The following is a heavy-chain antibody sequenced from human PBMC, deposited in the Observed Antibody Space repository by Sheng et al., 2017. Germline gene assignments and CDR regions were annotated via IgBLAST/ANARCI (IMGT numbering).Heavy chain of an antibody. V-gene: IGHV3-30*18. Sequence: QVQLVESGGGVVQPGRSLRLSCAASGFTFSSYGMHWVRQAPGKGLEWVAVISYDGSNKYYADSVKGRFTISRDNSKNTLYLQMNSLRAEDTAVYYCAKESDRYDSSGYHDYWGQGTLVTVS. CDR2: ISYDGSNK. D-gene: IGHD3-22*01. CDR3: AKESDRYDSSGYHDY. CDR1: GFTFSSYG. J-gene: IGHJ4*02.